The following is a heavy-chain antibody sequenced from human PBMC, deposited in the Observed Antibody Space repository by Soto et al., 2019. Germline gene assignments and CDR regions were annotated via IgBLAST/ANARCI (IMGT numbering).Heavy chain of an antibody. CDR1: GYSFSTYG. V-gene: IGHV1-18*04. J-gene: IGHJ4*02. Sequence: QVLLVQSGAEVKKPGASVKVSRKASGYSFSTYGVSWVRQAPGQGLEWMGWLNTGDGNTAYAQKLQGRITLTTDTSTRAAYMELRSLRSDDTAIYYFARGENYGSAGDVVDHWGQGTLVTVSS. CDR3: ARGENYGSAGDVVDH. CDR2: LNTGDGNT. D-gene: IGHD3-10*01.